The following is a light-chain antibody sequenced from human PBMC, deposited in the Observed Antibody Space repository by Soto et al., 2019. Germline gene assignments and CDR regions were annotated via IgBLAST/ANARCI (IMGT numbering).Light chain of an antibody. Sequence: QSALTQPASVSDSPGQSITISCTGTSSDVGGSDPVSWYQQYPGKAPKLMIYDVSNRPSGVSDRFSGSKSGNMASLTISGLQAEDEADYYCSSYSGSTVVFGGGTKLTVL. CDR3: SSYSGSTVV. CDR1: SSDVGGSDP. CDR2: DVS. J-gene: IGLJ3*02. V-gene: IGLV2-14*03.